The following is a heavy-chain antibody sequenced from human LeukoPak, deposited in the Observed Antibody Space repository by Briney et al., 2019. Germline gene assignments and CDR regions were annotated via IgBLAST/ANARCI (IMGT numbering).Heavy chain of an antibody. V-gene: IGHV4-59*12. J-gene: IGHJ4*02. Sequence: SETLSLTCAVSGGSISYYYWSWIRQPPGKGLEWIGYIYYSGSTNYNPSLQSRVTISVDTSKNQFSLKLSSVTAADTAVYYCAREGGPYRPLDYSGQGTLVTVSS. CDR1: GGSISYYY. CDR3: AREGGPYRPLDY. CDR2: IYYSGST.